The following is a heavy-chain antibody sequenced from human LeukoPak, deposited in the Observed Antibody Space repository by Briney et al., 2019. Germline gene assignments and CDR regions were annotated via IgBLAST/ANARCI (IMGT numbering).Heavy chain of an antibody. CDR3: ARDLVVLMVYATRPYNWFDP. Sequence: GGSLRLSCAASGFTFSYYWMSWVRQAPGKGPEWVANIKQDGSEKYYVDSVKGRFTISRDNAKNSLYLQMNSLRAEDTAVYYCARDLVVLMVYATRPYNWFDPWGQGTLVTVSS. J-gene: IGHJ5*02. CDR1: GFTFSYYW. CDR2: IKQDGSEK. V-gene: IGHV3-7*01. D-gene: IGHD2-8*01.